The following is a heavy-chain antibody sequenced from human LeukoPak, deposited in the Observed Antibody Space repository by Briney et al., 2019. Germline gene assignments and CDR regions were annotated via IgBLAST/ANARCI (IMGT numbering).Heavy chain of an antibody. J-gene: IGHJ3*02. D-gene: IGHD3-10*01. Sequence: GGSLRLSCAASGFTFSSYWMHWVRQVPGKGLVWVSRINSDGSSTSYADSVKGRFTIPRDNAKNTLYVQLNSLRAEDTAVYYCSTGSGHAFDIWGRGTMVTVSS. V-gene: IGHV3-74*01. CDR3: STGSGHAFDI. CDR2: INSDGSST. CDR1: GFTFSSYW.